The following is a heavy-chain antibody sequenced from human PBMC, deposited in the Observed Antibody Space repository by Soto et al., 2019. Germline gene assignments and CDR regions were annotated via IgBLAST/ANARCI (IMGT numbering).Heavy chain of an antibody. CDR3: ARGLPWGSYRYTAGDNWFDP. V-gene: IGHV4-34*01. D-gene: IGHD3-16*02. CDR1: GGSFSGYY. Sequence: SETLSLTCAVYGGSFSGYYWSWIRQPPGKGLEWIGEINHSGSTNYNPSLKSRVTISVDTSKNQFSLKLSSVTAADTAVYYCARGLPWGSYRYTAGDNWFDPWGQGTLVTVSS. CDR2: INHSGST. J-gene: IGHJ5*02.